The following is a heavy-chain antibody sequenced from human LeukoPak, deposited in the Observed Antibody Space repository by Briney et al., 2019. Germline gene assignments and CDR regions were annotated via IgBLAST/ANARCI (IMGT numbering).Heavy chain of an antibody. Sequence: PSETLSLTCTVSGGSISRHYLNWIRQPPGKGLEWVGYIDYSGSTNYNPSLKSRVTISVDTSKNQFSLKLSSVTAADTAVYYCARDRGDYDSSGYYGYFDYWGQGALVTVSS. CDR2: IDYSGST. CDR1: GGSISRHY. CDR3: ARDRGDYDSSGYYGYFDY. D-gene: IGHD3-22*01. J-gene: IGHJ4*02. V-gene: IGHV4-59*11.